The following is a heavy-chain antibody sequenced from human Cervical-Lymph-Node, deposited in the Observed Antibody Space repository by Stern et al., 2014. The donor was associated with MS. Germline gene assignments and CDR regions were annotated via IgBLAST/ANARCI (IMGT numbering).Heavy chain of an antibody. CDR3: TRAFYGSQFGY. Sequence: VQLGQSGAEVKKPGASVKVACEASGYTFSSFAIHWVRQAPGQRLEWLGWIIAGSGDTKYSQRFQDRVTITRDTSASTVYMEMSSLRSEDTAVYYCTRAFYGSQFGYWGQGTLVTVSS. V-gene: IGHV1-3*01. CDR1: GYTFSSFA. D-gene: IGHD6-19*01. CDR2: IIAGSGDT. J-gene: IGHJ4*02.